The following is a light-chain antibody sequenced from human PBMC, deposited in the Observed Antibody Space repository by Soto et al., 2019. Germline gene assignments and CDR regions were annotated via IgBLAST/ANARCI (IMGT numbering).Light chain of an antibody. CDR1: SSDVGGYND. Sequence: QSALTQPASVSGSPGQSSTISCTGSSSDVGGYNDVSWYQQHPGKAPKLMIYDVSNRPSGVSNRCSGSKSGNTASLTISGLQAEDEADYYCSSSTSSSTYVFGTGTKLTVL. V-gene: IGLV2-14*01. CDR3: SSSTSSSTYV. CDR2: DVS. J-gene: IGLJ1*01.